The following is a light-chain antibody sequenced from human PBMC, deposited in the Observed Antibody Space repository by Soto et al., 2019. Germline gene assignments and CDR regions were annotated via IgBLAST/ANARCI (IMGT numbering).Light chain of an antibody. Sequence: EIVLTQSPGTLSLSPRERASLSCRTSQSVSSSYLAWYQQKPGQAPRLLIYGTSSRATGIPDRFSGSGSGAEFTLTISRLEPEDFAVYYCQQYGSSPLTFGGGTRVEIK. J-gene: IGKJ4*01. CDR2: GTS. CDR1: QSVSSSY. CDR3: QQYGSSPLT. V-gene: IGKV3-20*01.